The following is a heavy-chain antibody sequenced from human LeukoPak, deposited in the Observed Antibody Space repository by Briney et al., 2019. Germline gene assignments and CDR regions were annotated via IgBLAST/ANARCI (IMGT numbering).Heavy chain of an antibody. CDR3: AKANMVRGVTLKFDY. CDR2: ISGSGGST. Sequence: QTGGSLRLSCAASGFTFSTYNMNWVRQAPGKGLEWVSAISGSGGSTYYADSVKGRFTISRDNSKNTLYLQMNSLRAEDTAVYYCAKANMVRGVTLKFDYWGQGTLVTVSS. V-gene: IGHV3-23*01. J-gene: IGHJ4*02. CDR1: GFTFSTYN. D-gene: IGHD3-10*01.